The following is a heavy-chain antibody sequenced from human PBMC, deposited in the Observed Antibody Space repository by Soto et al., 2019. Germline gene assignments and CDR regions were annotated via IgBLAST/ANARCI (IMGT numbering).Heavy chain of an antibody. CDR1: GGSVSSGSYY. CDR3: ARVKMVRGVIHYYGMDV. CDR2: IYYSGST. J-gene: IGHJ6*02. Sequence: TLSLTCTVSGGSVSSGSYYWSWIRQPPGKGLEWIGYIYYSGSTNYNPSLKSRVTISVDTPKNQFSLKLSSVTAADTAVYYCARVKMVRGVIHYYGMDVWGQGTTVTVSS. V-gene: IGHV4-61*01. D-gene: IGHD3-10*01.